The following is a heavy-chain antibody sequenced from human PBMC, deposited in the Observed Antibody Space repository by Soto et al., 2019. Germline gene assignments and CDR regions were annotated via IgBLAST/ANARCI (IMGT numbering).Heavy chain of an antibody. Sequence: QVQLVQSGAEVKKPGSSVKVSCKASGGTFGSYVFSWVRQAPGQGLEWMGGIIPALVVTNYAQKFQGRVTITADQSTTTAYMELSSLRSEDTAVYYCATNYDYGGDWGQGTLVTVSS. D-gene: IGHD4-17*01. J-gene: IGHJ4*02. CDR1: GGTFGSYV. V-gene: IGHV1-69*09. CDR2: IIPALVVT. CDR3: ATNYDYGGD.